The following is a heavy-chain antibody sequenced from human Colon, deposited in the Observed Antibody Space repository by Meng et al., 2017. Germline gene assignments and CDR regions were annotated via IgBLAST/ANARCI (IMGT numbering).Heavy chain of an antibody. D-gene: IGHD4-17*01. CDR1: GFIFNTYS. CDR3: ARDHYGDSTTGGYFDY. CDR2: ISDDNKK. Sequence: QVQLVESEGGVVQPGRYLRLSCAVSGFIFNTYSMHWVRQAPGKGLEWVAVISDDNKKFYADSVKGRFTISRDNSKNTLFLQMNSLTAADSAIYYCARDHYGDSTTGGYFDYWGQGTLVTVSS. V-gene: IGHV3-30*14. J-gene: IGHJ4*02.